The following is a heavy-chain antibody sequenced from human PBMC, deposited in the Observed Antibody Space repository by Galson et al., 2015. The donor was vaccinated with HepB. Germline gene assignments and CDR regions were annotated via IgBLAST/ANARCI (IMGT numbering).Heavy chain of an antibody. CDR1: GYTFTGYY. CDR2: INPNSGGT. Sequence: SVKVSCKASGYTFTGYYMHWVRQAPGQGLEWMGWINPNSGGTNYAQKFQGRVTMTRDTSISTAYMELSRLRSDDTAVYYCARDSDHQLLFGDYWGQGTLVTVSS. D-gene: IGHD2-2*01. CDR3: ARDSDHQLLFGDY. J-gene: IGHJ4*02. V-gene: IGHV1-2*02.